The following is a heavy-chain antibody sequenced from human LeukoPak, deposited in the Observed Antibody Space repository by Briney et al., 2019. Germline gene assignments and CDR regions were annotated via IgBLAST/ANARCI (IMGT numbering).Heavy chain of an antibody. CDR2: IYYSGIT. CDR1: GGSISSYY. CDR3: AGGYSSSWYNY. V-gene: IGHV4-59*01. D-gene: IGHD6-13*01. Sequence: PSETLSLTCTVSGGSISSYYWSWIRQPPGKGLECIGYIYYSGITNYNPSLKSRVTISVDTSKNQFSLKLSSVTAADTAVYYCAGGYSSSWYNYWGQGTLVTVSS. J-gene: IGHJ4*02.